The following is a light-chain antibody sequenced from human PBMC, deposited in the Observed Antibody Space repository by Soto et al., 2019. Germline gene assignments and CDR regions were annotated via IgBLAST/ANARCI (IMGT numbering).Light chain of an antibody. V-gene: IGLV2-14*01. Sequence: QSVLTQPASVSGSPGQSITISCTGTSSDVGSYNYVSWYQQHPDKAPKLMIYEVSDRPSGISSRFSGSKSGNTASLTISGLQTEDEADYYCSSYTRSSTLFGTGTKLTVL. CDR3: SSYTRSSTL. CDR1: SSDVGSYNY. CDR2: EVS. J-gene: IGLJ1*01.